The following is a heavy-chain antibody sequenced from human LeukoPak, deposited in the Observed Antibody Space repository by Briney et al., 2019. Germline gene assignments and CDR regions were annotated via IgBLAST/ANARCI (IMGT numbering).Heavy chain of an antibody. D-gene: IGHD4-17*01. Sequence: SETLSLTCSVSAGSISTYYWSWLRQLPGKGLEWIGYIYYTGTTNYNPSLRSRVTISVDTSRNQFSLRLSSVTAADTAVYYCAREDPQTTVPEGMDVWGHGTTVIASS. CDR1: AGSISTYY. V-gene: IGHV4-59*01. CDR3: AREDPQTTVPEGMDV. J-gene: IGHJ6*02. CDR2: IYYTGTT.